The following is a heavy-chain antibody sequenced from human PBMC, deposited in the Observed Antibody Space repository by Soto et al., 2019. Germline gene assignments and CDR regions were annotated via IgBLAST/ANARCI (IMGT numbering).Heavy chain of an antibody. CDR3: ASEVSTFGVGGRPFDY. CDR1: GYNLISYG. J-gene: IGHJ4*02. Sequence: QVQLVQSGGEVKKPGASVKVSCKVSGYNLISYGITWVRQAPGQGLEWLGWINAYNGNANYPERVQGRVSMTRDTSINTAYMELRRLTSDDTAVYYCASEVSTFGVGGRPFDYWGQGSLVTVSS. D-gene: IGHD3-3*01. CDR2: INAYNGNA. V-gene: IGHV1-18*04.